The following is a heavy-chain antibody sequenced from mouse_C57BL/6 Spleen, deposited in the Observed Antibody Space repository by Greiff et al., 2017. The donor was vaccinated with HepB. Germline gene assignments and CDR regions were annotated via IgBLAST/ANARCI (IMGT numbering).Heavy chain of an antibody. J-gene: IGHJ2*01. CDR3: ARGMVSYYFDD. CDR2: IYPGDGDT. Sequence: QVQLQQSGPELVKPGASVKISCKASGYAFSSSWMNWVKQRPGKGLEWIGRIYPGDGDTNYNGKFKGKATLTSDKSSSTAYMHLSSLTSEDSAVYFYARGMVSYYFDDWGKGTTHTVSS. V-gene: IGHV1-82*01. CDR1: GYAFSSSW. D-gene: IGHD2-3*01.